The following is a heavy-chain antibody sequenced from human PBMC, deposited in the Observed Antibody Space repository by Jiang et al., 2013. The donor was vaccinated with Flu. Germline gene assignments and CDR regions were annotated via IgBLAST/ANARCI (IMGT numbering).Heavy chain of an antibody. D-gene: IGHD5-12*01. Sequence: VQLLESGGGVVQPGRSLRLSCAASGFTFSSYGMHWVRQAPGKGLEWVAVISYDGSNKYYADSVKGRFTISRDNSKNTLYQQMNSLRAEDTAVYYCAKDGPGGLRLNYWGQGTLVTVSS. CDR3: AKDGPGGLRLNY. J-gene: IGHJ4*02. CDR2: ISYDGSNK. CDR1: GFTFSSYG. V-gene: IGHV3-30*18.